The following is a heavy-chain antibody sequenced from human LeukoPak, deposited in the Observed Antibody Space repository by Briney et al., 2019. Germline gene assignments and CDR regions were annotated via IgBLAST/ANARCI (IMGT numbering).Heavy chain of an antibody. V-gene: IGHV4-39*01. Sequence: SETLSLTCTVSGGSISSSSYYWGWIRQPPGKGLEWIGSIYYSGSTYYNPSLKSRVTISVDTSKNQFSLKLSSVTAADTAVYYCARGGELTVTTFDYWGQGTLDTVSS. D-gene: IGHD4-17*01. CDR3: ARGGELTVTTFDY. J-gene: IGHJ4*02. CDR1: GGSISSSSYY. CDR2: IYYSGST.